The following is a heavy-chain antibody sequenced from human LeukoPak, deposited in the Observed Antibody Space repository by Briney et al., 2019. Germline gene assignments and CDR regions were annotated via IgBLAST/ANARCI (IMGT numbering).Heavy chain of an antibody. CDR2: ISGSGINT. D-gene: IGHD5-18*01. V-gene: IGHV3-23*01. Sequence: GGSLRLSCAASGFTFSSYGMSWVRQAPGKGLEWVSVISGSGINTYYADSVKGRFTISRDNSKNTLYLQMNSLKTDDTAVYYCATEGFTYGYHGIDIWGQGTIVTVSS. J-gene: IGHJ3*02. CDR1: GFTFSSYG. CDR3: ATEGFTYGYHGIDI.